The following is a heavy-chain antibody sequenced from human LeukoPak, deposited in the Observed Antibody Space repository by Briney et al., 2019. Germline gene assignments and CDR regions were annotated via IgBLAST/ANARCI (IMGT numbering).Heavy chain of an antibody. D-gene: IGHD2-2*01. CDR1: GFTFSDSS. Sequence: GGSLRLSCAASGFTFSDSSMHWVRQAPGKGLEWVSSISGSGGNTYYADSVKGRFTISRDNSRNTLYLQMNSLRAEDTAVYYCTRDQRKYCSRTTCFVFDIWGQGTVVSVSS. V-gene: IGHV3-23*01. CDR3: TRDQRKYCSRTTCFVFDI. J-gene: IGHJ3*02. CDR2: ISGSGGNT.